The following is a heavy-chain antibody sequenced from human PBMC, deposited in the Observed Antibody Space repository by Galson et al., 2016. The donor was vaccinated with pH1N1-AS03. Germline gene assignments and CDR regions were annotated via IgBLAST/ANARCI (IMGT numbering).Heavy chain of an antibody. CDR2: INPNNGVT. J-gene: IGHJ6*02. CDR3: ARDPRGPCSSATCATTYNFGIDV. Sequence: SVKVSCKASGYIFTGFYVHWVRQAPGQGLEWMGWINPNNGVTNYAQKFQAWVTMTGDTSISTAYMELYGLKSDDTAVYYRARDPRGPCSSATCATTYNFGIDVWGQGTTVIVSS. CDR1: GYIFTGFY. V-gene: IGHV1-2*04. D-gene: IGHD1-26*01.